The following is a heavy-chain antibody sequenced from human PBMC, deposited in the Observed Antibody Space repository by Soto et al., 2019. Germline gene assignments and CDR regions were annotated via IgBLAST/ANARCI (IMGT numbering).Heavy chain of an antibody. Sequence: EVQLLESGGGLVQPGGSLRLSCAASGFSLRTSAMSWVRQAPGKGLEWVSHISASGGTTYYADSVKGRFTISRDNSKNTAYLQMESLRGEDTALYYCANIKTYYSDTSGYHDAFEMWGQGTTVIVSS. J-gene: IGHJ3*02. D-gene: IGHD3-22*01. CDR3: ANIKTYYSDTSGYHDAFEM. V-gene: IGHV3-23*01. CDR2: ISASGGTT. CDR1: GFSLRTSA.